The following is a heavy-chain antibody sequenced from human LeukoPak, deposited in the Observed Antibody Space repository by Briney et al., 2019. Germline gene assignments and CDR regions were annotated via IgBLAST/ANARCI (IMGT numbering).Heavy chain of an antibody. J-gene: IGHJ4*02. D-gene: IGHD2-2*01. CDR2: INHSGST. Sequence: SETLSLTCAVYGGSFSGYYWSWIRQPPGKGLEWIGEINHSGSTNYNPSLKSRVTISVDTSKNQFSLKLSSVTAADTAVYYCARRSLIIVVVPAALDYWGQGTLVTVPS. CDR3: ARRSLIIVVVPAALDY. CDR1: GGSFSGYY. V-gene: IGHV4-34*01.